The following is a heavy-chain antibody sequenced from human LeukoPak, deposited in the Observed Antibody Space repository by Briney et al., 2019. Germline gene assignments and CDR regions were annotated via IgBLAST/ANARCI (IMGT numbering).Heavy chain of an antibody. Sequence: GGSLRLSCAASGFTFSSNYMSWVRQAPGKGLEWVSVIYSGGSTYYSDYVKGRFTISIDNSKNTLYLQINSLRAEDTAVYYCASAYYGSGSYYKIFDYWGQGTLVTVSS. CDR3: ASAYYGSGSYYKIFDY. CDR1: GFTFSSNY. CDR2: IYSGGST. V-gene: IGHV3-53*01. D-gene: IGHD3-10*01. J-gene: IGHJ4*02.